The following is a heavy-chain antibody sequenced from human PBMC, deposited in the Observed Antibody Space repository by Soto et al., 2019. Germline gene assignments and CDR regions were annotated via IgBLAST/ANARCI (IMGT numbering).Heavy chain of an antibody. CDR1: GYSLTSYW. J-gene: IGHJ4*02. V-gene: IGHV5-51*01. Sequence: GESLKISCKGSGYSLTSYWIGWVRQMPGKGLEWMGIIYPGDSDTRYSPSFQGQVTISADKSISTAYLQWSSLKASDTAMYYCARSVPNYYDSSGADFDYWGQGTLVTVS. CDR2: IYPGDSDT. CDR3: ARSVPNYYDSSGADFDY. D-gene: IGHD3-22*01.